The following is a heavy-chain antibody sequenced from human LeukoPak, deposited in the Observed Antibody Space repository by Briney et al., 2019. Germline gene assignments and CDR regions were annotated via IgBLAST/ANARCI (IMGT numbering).Heavy chain of an antibody. J-gene: IGHJ3*02. CDR2: IGGSSSSI. CDR3: ARDGRSAFDI. Sequence: GGSLRLSCAASGFTFRTYSMNWVRQAPGKGLEWVSSIGGSSSSIYSADSVKGRFTISRDNAKNSLYLQMNSLRAEDTAVYYCARDGRSAFDIWGQGTMVTVSS. CDR1: GFTFRTYS. V-gene: IGHV3-21*01.